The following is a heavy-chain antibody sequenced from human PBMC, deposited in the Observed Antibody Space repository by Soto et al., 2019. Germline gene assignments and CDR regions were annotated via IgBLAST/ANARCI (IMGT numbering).Heavy chain of an antibody. CDR1: GYTFTSYD. Sequence: QVQLVQSGAEVKKPGASVKVSCKASGYTFTSYDINWVRQATGQGLGWMGWMNPSSGNTGYAQKFQGRVTMTRNTSISTAYMEQSSLRSEDTAAYYCAREHSSSWRFDYWGQGTLVTVSS. J-gene: IGHJ4*02. CDR3: AREHSSSWRFDY. D-gene: IGHD6-13*01. CDR2: MNPSSGNT. V-gene: IGHV1-8*01.